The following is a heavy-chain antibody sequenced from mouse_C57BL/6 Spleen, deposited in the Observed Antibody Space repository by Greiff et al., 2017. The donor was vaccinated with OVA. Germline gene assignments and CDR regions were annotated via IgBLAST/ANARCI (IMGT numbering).Heavy chain of an antibody. Sequence: EVKLVESGGGLVKPGGSLKLSCAASGFTFSSYAMSWVRQTPEKRLEWVATISDGGSYTDYPDNVKGRFTISRDNAKNNLYLQMSHLKSEDTAMYYCARDRGYSNCFAYWGQGTLVTVSA. D-gene: IGHD2-5*01. V-gene: IGHV5-4*01. J-gene: IGHJ3*01. CDR2: ISDGGSYT. CDR1: GFTFSSYA. CDR3: ARDRGYSNCFAY.